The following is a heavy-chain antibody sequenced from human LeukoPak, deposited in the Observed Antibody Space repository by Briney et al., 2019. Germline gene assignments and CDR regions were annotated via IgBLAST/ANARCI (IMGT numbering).Heavy chain of an antibody. CDR3: VRPPPGYSSSWFYFHS. J-gene: IGHJ4*02. CDR1: GFTFSSHA. D-gene: IGHD6-13*01. Sequence: GGSLRLPCAASGFTFSSHAMSWVRQAPGKGLEWVSGISGSGSSTFYADSVKGRFTISRDSSKNTLYLQMNSLRVEDTAMYYCVRPPPGYSSSWFYFHSWGQGTLVTVSS. CDR2: ISGSGSST. V-gene: IGHV3-23*01.